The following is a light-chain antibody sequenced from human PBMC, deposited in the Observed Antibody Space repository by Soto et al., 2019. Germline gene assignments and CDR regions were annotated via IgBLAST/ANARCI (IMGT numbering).Light chain of an antibody. CDR1: QSISTY. J-gene: IGKJ4*01. V-gene: IGKV1-39*01. CDR2: AAS. CDR3: QQSNSDPT. Sequence: DIQMTQSPSSLSASVGDRVTIACRAGQSISTYLNWYQQKPGKAPKLLIFAASSLKSGVPSRFSGSGSGKDFTLTINSLQLEDFATYYCQQSNSDPTFGGGTKVEIK.